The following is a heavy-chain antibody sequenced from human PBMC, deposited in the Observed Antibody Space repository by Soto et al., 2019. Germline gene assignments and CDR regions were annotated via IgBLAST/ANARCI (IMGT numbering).Heavy chain of an antibody. Sequence: KLVESGGGLVQPGGSLRLSCAASGFIVSSKYMSWVRQAPGKGLEWVSVLYGSGDTYYADSVRGRFTISRDSSKNTLYHQMNRLRVDDTGVYYCAKAVLQWQKVEWFDHWGQGALVSVSS. CDR1: GFIVSSKY. D-gene: IGHD4-4*01. CDR3: AKAVLQWQKVEWFDH. J-gene: IGHJ5*02. V-gene: IGHV3-66*01. CDR2: LYGSGDT.